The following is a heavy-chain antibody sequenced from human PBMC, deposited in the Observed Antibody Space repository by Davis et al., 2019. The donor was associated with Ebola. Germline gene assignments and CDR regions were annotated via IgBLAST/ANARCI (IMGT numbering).Heavy chain of an antibody. J-gene: IGHJ4*02. D-gene: IGHD3-3*01. CDR1: GFTVSSNY. CDR2: IYSGGST. CDR3: ARDTIQYDFWSGYYTR. Sequence: GGSLRLSCAASGFTVSSNYMSWVRQAPGKGLEWVSVIYSGGSTYYADSVKGRFTISRDNSKNTLYLQMNSLRAEDTAVYYCARDTIQYDFWSGYYTRWGQGTLVTVSS. V-gene: IGHV3-66*01.